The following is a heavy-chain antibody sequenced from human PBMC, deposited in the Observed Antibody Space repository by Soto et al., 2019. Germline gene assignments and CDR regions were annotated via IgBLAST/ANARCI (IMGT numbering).Heavy chain of an antibody. CDR1: GFTFSSYW. CDR3: ARSGDGGGRSCSYDEFDT. V-gene: IGHV3-7*03. Sequence: LRLSCAASGFTFSSYWVNWVRQAPGKGLEWVANINQDGSVKHCVDSVRGRFTVSRDNTKNSLYLQMNGLRAEDTAVFYCARSGDGGGRSCSYDEFDTWGQGTMVKVSS. D-gene: IGHD2-15*01. J-gene: IGHJ3*02. CDR2: INQDGSVK.